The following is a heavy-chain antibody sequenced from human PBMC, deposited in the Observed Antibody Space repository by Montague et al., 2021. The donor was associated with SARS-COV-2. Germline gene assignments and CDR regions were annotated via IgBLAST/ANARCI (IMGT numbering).Heavy chain of an antibody. V-gene: IGHV3-48*04. J-gene: IGHJ3*01. Sequence: SLRLSCEASGFTFSSYSVNWVRQAPGKGLEWISYISSSTNIIYYADSVKGRFTISRDNARNSLYLQINSLRVDDTAVYYCAKDLVLRAARPDALDVWGQGTVVTVSS. CDR1: GFTFSSYS. CDR3: AKDLVLRAARPDALDV. CDR2: ISSSTNII. D-gene: IGHD6-6*01.